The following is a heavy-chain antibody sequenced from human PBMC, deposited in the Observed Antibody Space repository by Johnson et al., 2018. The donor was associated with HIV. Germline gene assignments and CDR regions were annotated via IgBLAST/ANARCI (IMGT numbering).Heavy chain of an antibody. CDR2: IGYDGSNK. J-gene: IGHJ3*02. CDR3: ARKGDAFDI. Sequence: QVQLVESGGGVVQPGRSLRLSCAASGFTFSSYGMHWVRQAPGKGLEWVAVIGYDGSNKYYVDSVKGRFTISRDNAKNSLYLQTNSLRAEDTAVYYCARKGDAFDIWGQGTKVTVSS. V-gene: IGHV3-33*01. CDR1: GFTFSSYG.